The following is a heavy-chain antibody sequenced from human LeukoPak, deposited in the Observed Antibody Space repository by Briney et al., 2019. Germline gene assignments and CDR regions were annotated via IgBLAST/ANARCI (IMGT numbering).Heavy chain of an antibody. CDR3: AKAIRRYDSSGLNV. V-gene: IGHV3-43D*03. J-gene: IGHJ4*02. D-gene: IGHD3-22*01. CDR1: GFTFDDYA. CDR2: ISWDGGRT. Sequence: GGSLRLSCAASGFTFDDYAMHWVRQAPGKGLEWVSLISWDGGRTYYAGSMKGRFTISRDNSKNSLYLQMNSLRAEDTALYYCAKAIRRYDSSGLNVWGQGTLVTVSS.